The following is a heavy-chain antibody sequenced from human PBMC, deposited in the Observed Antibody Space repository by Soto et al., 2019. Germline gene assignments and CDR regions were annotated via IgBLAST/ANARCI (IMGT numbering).Heavy chain of an antibody. CDR3: ARTDFPLGARGGYFDY. CDR1: GYTFTRYG. CDR2: ISAYNGNT. V-gene: IGHV1-18*01. Sequence: QVQLVQSGAEVKKPGASVKVSCKASGYTFTRYGFSWVRQAPGQGLEWMGWISAYNGNTNYAQKLQGRVTMTTDTSTRIAYMELRSLRSDDTAVYYCARTDFPLGARGGYFDYWGQGTLVTVSS. J-gene: IGHJ4*02. D-gene: IGHD6-6*01.